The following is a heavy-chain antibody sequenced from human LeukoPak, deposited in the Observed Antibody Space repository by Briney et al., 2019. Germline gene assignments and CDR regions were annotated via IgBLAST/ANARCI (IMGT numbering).Heavy chain of an antibody. CDR2: IKQDGNDK. D-gene: IGHD6-19*01. CDR1: GFTFSTYW. V-gene: IGHV3-7*01. J-gene: IGHJ5*02. CDR3: ARLPAPSGWFYFDP. Sequence: PEGSLRLSCAASGFTFSTYWMSWVRQAPGKGLEWVANIKQDGNDKYYVDSVKGRFTISRDNAKSSLYLQMNSLRAEDTAVYYCARLPAPSGWFYFDPWGQGTLVTVSS.